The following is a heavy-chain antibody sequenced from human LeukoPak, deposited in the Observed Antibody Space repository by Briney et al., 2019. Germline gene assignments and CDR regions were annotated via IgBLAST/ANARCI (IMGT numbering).Heavy chain of an antibody. J-gene: IGHJ5*02. V-gene: IGHV4-39*07. D-gene: IGHD1-26*01. CDR1: GGSISSRIYY. CDR2: LFDSGNT. Sequence: PSETLSLTCIVSGGSISSRIYYWDWIRQPPGKGLEWIRNLFDSGNTHYNPSLRSRLTMSVDTSKNQFSLNLRSVTTADTAMYFCAREMSGLDWFDPWGQGTLVTVSS. CDR3: AREMSGLDWFDP.